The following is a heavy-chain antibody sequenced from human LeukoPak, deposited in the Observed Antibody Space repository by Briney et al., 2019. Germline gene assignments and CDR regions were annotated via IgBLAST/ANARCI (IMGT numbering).Heavy chain of an antibody. D-gene: IGHD3-10*01. CDR3: ARGSGTHYYHYSMDV. J-gene: IGHJ6*02. V-gene: IGHV3-64*01. Sequence: GGSLRLSCAASGFTFDSYALHWVRQAPGKGLEYVSGISSTGGSTTFANSVKDRFTISRDDSKNTLYLQVVSLRVEDMAVYYCARGSGTHYYHYSMDVWGQGTTVIVSS. CDR2: ISSTGGST. CDR1: GFTFDSYA.